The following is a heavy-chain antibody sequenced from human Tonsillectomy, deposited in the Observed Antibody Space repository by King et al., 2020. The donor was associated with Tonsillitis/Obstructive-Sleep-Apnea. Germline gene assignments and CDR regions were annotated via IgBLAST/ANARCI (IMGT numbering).Heavy chain of an antibody. CDR3: ARRGGIYCSSTSCFDY. Sequence: QLQESGPGLVKPSETLSLTCTVSGGSISSSSYYWGWIRQPPGKGLEWIGSIYYSGSTYYNPSLKSRVTISLDTSKNQFSLKLSSVTAADTAVYYCARRGGIYCSSTSCFDYWGQGTLVTVSS. D-gene: IGHD2-2*01. V-gene: IGHV4-39*01. CDR2: IYYSGST. CDR1: GGSISSSSYY. J-gene: IGHJ4*02.